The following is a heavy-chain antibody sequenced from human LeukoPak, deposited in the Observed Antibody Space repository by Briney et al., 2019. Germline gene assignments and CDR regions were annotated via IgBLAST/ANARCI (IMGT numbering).Heavy chain of an antibody. CDR3: ARDRGDSSGYYYGIFDY. D-gene: IGHD3-22*01. CDR1: GFTFSSYA. V-gene: IGHV3-30-3*01. CDR2: ISYDGSNK. Sequence: GGSLRLSCAASGFTFSSYAMHWVRQAPGKGLEWVAVISYDGSNKYYADSVKGRFTISRDNSKNTLYLQMNSLRAEDTAVYYCARDRGDSSGYYYGIFDYWGQGTLVTVSP. J-gene: IGHJ4*02.